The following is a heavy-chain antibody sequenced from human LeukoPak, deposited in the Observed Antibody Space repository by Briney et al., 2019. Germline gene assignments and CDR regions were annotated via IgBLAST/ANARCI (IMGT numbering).Heavy chain of an antibody. J-gene: IGHJ4*02. V-gene: IGHV4-39*01. CDR1: DDSINNDRYF. CDR2: INYSGRT. D-gene: IGHD6-13*01. Sequence: SETLSLTCSISDDSINNDRYFWAWIRQPPGKGLEWIASINYSGRTYYNPSLNSRLIISVDTAKRQFSLKLSSVTAADTAVYYCARHRAGGYSSSWYGYRAGYDYWGQGTLVTVSS. CDR3: ARHRAGGYSSSWYGYRAGYDY.